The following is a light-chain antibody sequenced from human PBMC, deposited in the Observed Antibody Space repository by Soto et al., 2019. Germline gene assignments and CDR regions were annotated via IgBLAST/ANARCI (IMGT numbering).Light chain of an antibody. CDR1: QSVSSTY. J-gene: IGKJ4*01. Sequence: EIVLTQSPGTLSLSPGERATLSCRASQSVSSTYLAWYQQKPGQAPRLLIYGASSRATGIPDRFSGSGSGTDFTLTISRREPEDFAVYYCQHYGSLVLTFGGGTKVDIK. V-gene: IGKV3-20*01. CDR3: QHYGSLVLT. CDR2: GAS.